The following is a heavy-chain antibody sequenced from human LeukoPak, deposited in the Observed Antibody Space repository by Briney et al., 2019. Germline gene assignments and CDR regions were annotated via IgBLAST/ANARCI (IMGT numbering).Heavy chain of an antibody. D-gene: IGHD5-24*01. Sequence: SETLSLTCTVSGASISSCYWNWIRQPPGKGLEWIGYIYYSGSTNYNPSLKSRVTISVDTSKNQFSLKLSSVTTADTAVYYCASGRGAGSNYYFDYWGQGTLVTVSS. CDR2: IYYSGST. J-gene: IGHJ4*02. CDR1: GASISSCY. CDR3: ASGRGAGSNYYFDY. V-gene: IGHV4-59*01.